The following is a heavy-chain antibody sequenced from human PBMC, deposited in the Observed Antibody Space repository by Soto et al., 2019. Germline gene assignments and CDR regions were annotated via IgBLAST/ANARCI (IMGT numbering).Heavy chain of an antibody. D-gene: IGHD3-16*02. J-gene: IGHJ3*02. Sequence: GASVKVSCKASGYTFTSYDINWVRQATGQGLEWMGWMNPNSGNTGYAQKFQGRVTMTRNTSISTAYIELSSLRSEDTAVYYCARGKYYDYVWGSYRRAFDIWGQGTMVTVSS. CDR3: ARGKYYDYVWGSYRRAFDI. CDR1: GYTFTSYD. V-gene: IGHV1-8*01. CDR2: MNPNSGNT.